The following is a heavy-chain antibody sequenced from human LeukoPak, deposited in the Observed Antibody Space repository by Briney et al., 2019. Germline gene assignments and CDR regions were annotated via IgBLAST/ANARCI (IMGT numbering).Heavy chain of an antibody. V-gene: IGHV1-69*11. D-gene: IGHD3-10*01. CDR3: ATGGAYRDAFDI. Sequence: SVKVSCKTSGGTFSTYSINWVRQAPGQGLERMGRIIPILSQSDYAQKFQGTVSITADEFTETAYMELSSLRSDDTAVYYCATGGAYRDAFDIWGQGTMVTVSS. J-gene: IGHJ3*02. CDR1: GGTFSTYS. CDR2: IIPILSQS.